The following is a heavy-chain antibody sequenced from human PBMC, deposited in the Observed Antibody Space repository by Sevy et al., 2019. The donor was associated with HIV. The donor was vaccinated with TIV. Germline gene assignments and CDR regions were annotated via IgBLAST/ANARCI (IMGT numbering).Heavy chain of an antibody. Sequence: SETLSLTCTVSGGSISSYYWSWIRQPPGKGLEWIGYIYYSGSTNYNPSLKSRVTISVDTSKNQFSLKLSSVTAADTAVYYCARVRCSGGSCYSRASFDYWGQGTLVTVS. J-gene: IGHJ4*02. CDR2: IYYSGST. CDR3: ARVRCSGGSCYSRASFDY. V-gene: IGHV4-59*01. D-gene: IGHD2-15*01. CDR1: GGSISSYY.